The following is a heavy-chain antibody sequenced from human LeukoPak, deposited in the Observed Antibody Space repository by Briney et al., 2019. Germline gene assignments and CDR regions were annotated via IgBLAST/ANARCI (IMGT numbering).Heavy chain of an antibody. D-gene: IGHD3-10*01. CDR1: GVSISSSSYY. Sequence: SETLSLTCTVSGVSISSSSYYWGWIRQPPGKGLEWIGSIYYSGSTYYNASLKSRVTISVDTSKNQFSLKLSSVTAADTAVYYCARQTGSGLFSLPGGQGTLVTVSS. J-gene: IGHJ4*02. V-gene: IGHV4-39*01. CDR2: IYYSGST. CDR3: ARQTGSGLFSLP.